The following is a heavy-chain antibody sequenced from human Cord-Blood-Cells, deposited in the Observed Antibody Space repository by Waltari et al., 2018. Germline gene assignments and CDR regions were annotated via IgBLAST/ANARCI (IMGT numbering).Heavy chain of an antibody. CDR2: INHSGST. CDR1: GGSFSGYY. CDR3: ASTSSWYY. D-gene: IGHD6-13*01. Sequence: QVQLQQWGAGLLKPSETLSLTCAVYGGSFSGYYWSWIRRPPGKGLEWIGEINHSGSTNYNPSLKSRVTISVDTSKNQFSLKLSSVTAADTAVYYCASTSSWYYWGQGTLVTVSS. V-gene: IGHV4-34*01. J-gene: IGHJ4*02.